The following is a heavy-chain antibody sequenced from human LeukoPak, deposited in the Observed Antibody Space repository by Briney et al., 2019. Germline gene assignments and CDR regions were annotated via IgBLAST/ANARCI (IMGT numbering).Heavy chain of an antibody. V-gene: IGHV1-24*01. D-gene: IGHD2-2*01. CDR2: FDPEDGET. Sequence: ASVKVSCKVSGYTLTELSMHWVRQAPGKGLEWMGGFDPEDGETIYAQKFQGRVTITADKSTSTAYMELSSLRSEDTAVYYCARDPNQLLEDAFDIWGQGTMVTVSS. J-gene: IGHJ3*02. CDR3: ARDPNQLLEDAFDI. CDR1: GYTLTELS.